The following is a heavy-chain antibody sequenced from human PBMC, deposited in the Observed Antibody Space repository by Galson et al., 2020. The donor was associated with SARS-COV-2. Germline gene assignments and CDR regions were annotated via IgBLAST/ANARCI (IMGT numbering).Heavy chain of an antibody. CDR1: GFTFSSYE. CDR2: ISSSGSTI. J-gene: IGHJ6*02. V-gene: IGHV3-48*03. D-gene: IGHD3-9*01. Sequence: GGSLRLSCAASGFTFSSYEMNWVRQAPGKGLEWVSYISSSGSTIYYADSVKGRFTISRDNAKNSLYLQMNSLRAEDTAVYYCARSPILTGYYIGDYYYYGMDVWGQGTTVTVSS. CDR3: ARSPILTGYYIGDYYYYGMDV.